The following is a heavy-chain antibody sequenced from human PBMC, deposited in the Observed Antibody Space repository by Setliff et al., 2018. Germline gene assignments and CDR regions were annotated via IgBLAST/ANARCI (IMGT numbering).Heavy chain of an antibody. J-gene: IGHJ5*02. V-gene: IGHV4-39*07. CDR2: IYYSGST. Sequence: SETLSLTCTVSGGSISSCNYYWGWIRQPPGKGLEWIGSIYYSGSTYYNPSLKSRVTISVDTSKNHFSLKLSSVTAADTAVYYCARGDFWSGYPDNLNWFDPWG. D-gene: IGHD3-3*01. CDR1: GGSISSCNYY. CDR3: ARGDFWSGYPDNLNWFDP.